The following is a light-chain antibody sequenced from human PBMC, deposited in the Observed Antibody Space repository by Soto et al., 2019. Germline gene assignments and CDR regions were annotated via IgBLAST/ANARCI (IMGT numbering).Light chain of an antibody. V-gene: IGLV2-14*01. Sequence: QSALTQPASVSGSPGQSITISCTGTSSDFGGYNYVSWYQQHPGKAPKLMIYEVSNRPSGVSNRFSGSKSGNTASLTISGLQAEDEADYYCSSSTSSDTLLFGGGTKLTVL. J-gene: IGLJ2*01. CDR3: SSSTSSDTLL. CDR1: SSDFGGYNY. CDR2: EVS.